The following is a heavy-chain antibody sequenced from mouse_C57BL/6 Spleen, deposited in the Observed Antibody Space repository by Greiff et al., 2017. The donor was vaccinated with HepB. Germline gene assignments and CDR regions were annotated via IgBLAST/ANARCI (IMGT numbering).Heavy chain of an antibody. CDR1: GYSITSGYY. CDR3: ARSTYYGSNYFDY. J-gene: IGHJ2*01. CDR2: ISYDGSN. V-gene: IGHV3-6*01. Sequence: EVQLQQSGPGLVKPSQSLSLTCSVTGYSITSGYYWNWIRQFPGNKLEWMGYISYDGSNNYNPSLKNRISITRDTSKNQFFLKLNSVTTEDTATYYCARSTYYGSNYFDYWGQGTTLTVSS. D-gene: IGHD1-1*01.